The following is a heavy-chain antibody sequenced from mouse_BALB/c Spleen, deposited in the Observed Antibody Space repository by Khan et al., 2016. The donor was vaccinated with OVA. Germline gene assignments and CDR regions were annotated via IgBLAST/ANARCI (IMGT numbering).Heavy chain of an antibody. Sequence: VQLQQSGTVLARPGASVKMSCKASGYSFSSNWMHWVKQRPGQGLEWIGAIYPGNSDTNYNQQFKGKAKLTAVTSASTAYMALSSLRNEDSAVYYCTRWGYWFAYWGQGTLVTVSA. J-gene: IGHJ3*01. CDR1: GYSFSSNW. CDR3: TRWGYWFAY. V-gene: IGHV1-5*01. CDR2: IYPGNSDT. D-gene: IGHD2-2*01.